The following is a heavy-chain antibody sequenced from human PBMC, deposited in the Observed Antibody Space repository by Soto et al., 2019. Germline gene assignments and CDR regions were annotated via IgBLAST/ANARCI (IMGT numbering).Heavy chain of an antibody. Sequence: GSLRLSCAASGIIFTMYSMNCVRQAPGKGLEWVSSISSTTNYIYYGDSMKGRFTISRDNAKNSLYLEMNSLRAEDTAVYYCARESEDLTSNFGYWGQGTLGTVSS. J-gene: IGHJ4*02. CDR1: GIIFTMYS. V-gene: IGHV3-21*06. CDR2: ISSTTNYI. CDR3: ARESEDLTSNFGY.